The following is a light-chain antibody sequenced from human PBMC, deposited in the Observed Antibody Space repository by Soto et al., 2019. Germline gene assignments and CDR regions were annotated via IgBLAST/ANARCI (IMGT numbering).Light chain of an antibody. CDR1: QSVSSSY. J-gene: IGKJ1*01. Sequence: EIVMTQSPATLSVSPGEAATLSCRASQSVSSSYLAWYQQKPGQAPRLLIYGASRRATGVPDRCSGSGSGTDFTLTISRLEPEDFAVYYCQQRSNWPQTFGQGTKVDIK. CDR3: QQRSNWPQT. V-gene: IGKV3D-20*02. CDR2: GAS.